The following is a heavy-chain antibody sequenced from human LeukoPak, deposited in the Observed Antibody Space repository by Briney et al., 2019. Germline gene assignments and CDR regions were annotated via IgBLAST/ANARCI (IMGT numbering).Heavy chain of an antibody. CDR1: GFTFSSFA. D-gene: IGHD2-21*02. Sequence: PGGSLRLSCAASGFTFSSFAMSWVRHAPGKGLEWVSTISGSGHSTYCADSVKGRFTVSRDTSKNTLYLQMNSLRAEDTAVYYCASSNCNGDCYLDYWGQGTLVTVSS. J-gene: IGHJ4*02. V-gene: IGHV3-23*01. CDR3: ASSNCNGDCYLDY. CDR2: ISGSGHST.